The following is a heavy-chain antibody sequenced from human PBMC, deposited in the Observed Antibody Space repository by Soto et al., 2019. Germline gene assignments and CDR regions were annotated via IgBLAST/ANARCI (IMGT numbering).Heavy chain of an antibody. D-gene: IGHD2-2*01. CDR3: ARGGAAMPIYGMDV. J-gene: IGHJ6*02. Sequence: AGGSLRLSCAASGFTFSSYGMHWVRQAPGKGLEWVAVIWYDGSNKYYADSVKGRFTISRDNSKNTLYLQMNSLRAEDTAVYYCARGGAAMPIYGMDVWGQGTTVTVSS. CDR1: GFTFSSYG. V-gene: IGHV3-33*01. CDR2: IWYDGSNK.